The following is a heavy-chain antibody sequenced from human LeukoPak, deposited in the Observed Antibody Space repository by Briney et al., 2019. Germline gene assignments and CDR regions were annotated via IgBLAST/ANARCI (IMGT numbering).Heavy chain of an antibody. CDR3: ARDMRGSPRNDAFDI. D-gene: IGHD3-16*01. CDR2: VFYNGAT. CDR1: GGSISSSIYY. V-gene: IGHV4-39*07. J-gene: IGHJ3*02. Sequence: SETLSLTCTVSGGSISSSIYYWAWVRQPPGKGLEWIGTVFYNGATQYSPSLRSRVTISIDTSTNQFSLKLTSVTAADTALYYCARDMRGSPRNDAFDIRGQGTMVTVSS.